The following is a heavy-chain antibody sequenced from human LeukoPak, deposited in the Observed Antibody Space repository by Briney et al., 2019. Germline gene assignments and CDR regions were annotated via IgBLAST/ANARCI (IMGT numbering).Heavy chain of an antibody. J-gene: IGHJ4*02. V-gene: IGHV4-59*08. D-gene: IGHD6-19*01. Sequence: PSETLSLTCTVSGGSISSYFWSWIRQPPGKGLEWIGYIYYSGSTDYNPSLKSRVTMSVDKSKNQFSLKLSSVTAADTTVYYCARIDRAVAGTIDYLGQGTLVTVSS. CDR3: ARIDRAVAGTIDY. CDR1: GGSISSYF. CDR2: IYYSGST.